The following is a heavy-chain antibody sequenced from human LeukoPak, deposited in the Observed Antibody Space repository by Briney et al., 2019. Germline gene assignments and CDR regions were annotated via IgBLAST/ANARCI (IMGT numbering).Heavy chain of an antibody. D-gene: IGHD3-22*01. J-gene: IGHJ4*02. CDR3: TTLPKYYYDGGFDF. Sequence: SGGSLRLSCAASGFTFSNAWMSWVRQAPGKGLEWVGRIKSKSDGGTTDYAAPVKGRFAISRDDSKNTLYLQMNSLKTEDTAVYYCTTLPKYYYDGGFDFWGQGTLVTVSS. CDR1: GFTFSNAW. V-gene: IGHV3-15*01. CDR2: IKSKSDGGTT.